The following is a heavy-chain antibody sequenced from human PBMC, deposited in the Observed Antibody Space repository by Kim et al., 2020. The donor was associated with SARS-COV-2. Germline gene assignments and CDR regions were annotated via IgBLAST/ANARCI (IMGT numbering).Heavy chain of an antibody. CDR1: GFTFSNYA. J-gene: IGHJ4*02. D-gene: IGHD3-3*01. CDR2: ISGSGGST. V-gene: IGHV3-23*01. Sequence: GGSLRLSCAGSGFTFSNYAMSWVRQAPGKGLEWVSAISGSGGSTYYADSVKGRFTISRGNSKNTLYLQMNSLRAEDTAVYYCAKDPYYDFWSGYYFAYWGQGTLVTVSS. CDR3: AKDPYYDFWSGYYFAY.